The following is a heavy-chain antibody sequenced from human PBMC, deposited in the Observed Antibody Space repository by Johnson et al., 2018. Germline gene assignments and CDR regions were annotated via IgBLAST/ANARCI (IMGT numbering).Heavy chain of an antibody. CDR1: GFTFSSYD. CDR2: IGTAGDT. V-gene: IGHV3-13*01. Sequence: VQLGESGGGLVQPGGSLRLSCAASGFTFSSYDMHWVRQATGKGLEWVSAIGTAGDTYYPGSVKGRFTISRENAKNSLYLQMNSRRAGDTAVYYCARAGYGDRTDAFDIWGQGTMVTVSS. CDR3: ARAGYGDRTDAFDI. D-gene: IGHD4-17*01. J-gene: IGHJ3*02.